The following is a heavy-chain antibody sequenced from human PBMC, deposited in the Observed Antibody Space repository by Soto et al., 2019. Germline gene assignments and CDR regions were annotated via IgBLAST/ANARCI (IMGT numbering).Heavy chain of an antibody. CDR2: IYYSGST. CDR1: GGSISSSDYY. D-gene: IGHD2-2*01. Sequence: SETLSLTCTVSGGSISSSDYYWGWIRQPPGKGLEWTGSIYYSGSTYHNPSLESRVTMSVDTSKNQFSLKLSSVTAADTAVYYCARVPDRWGQGTLVTVSS. V-gene: IGHV4-39*01. CDR3: ARVPDR. J-gene: IGHJ5*02.